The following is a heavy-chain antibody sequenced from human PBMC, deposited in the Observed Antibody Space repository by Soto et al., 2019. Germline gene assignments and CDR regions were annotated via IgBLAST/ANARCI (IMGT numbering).Heavy chain of an antibody. V-gene: IGHV3-11*01. Sequence: QVQLVESGGGLVKPGGSLRLSCAASGFSFSDYYMTWIRQAPGKGLEWVSYISYSGNDIYYADSVKGRFTISRDNAKNSLYLQMNSLRAEDTALFYCARGIHRPAAMFGLFDFWGQGTLVTVSS. CDR2: ISYSGNDI. D-gene: IGHD2-2*01. CDR1: GFSFSDYY. J-gene: IGHJ4*02. CDR3: ARGIHRPAAMFGLFDF.